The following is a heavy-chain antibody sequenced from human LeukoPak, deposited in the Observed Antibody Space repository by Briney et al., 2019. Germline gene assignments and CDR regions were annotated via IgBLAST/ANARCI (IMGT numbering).Heavy chain of an antibody. Sequence: PSETLSLTCTVSGGSISSSSYYWGWIRQPPGKGLEWVGSIYYSGSTYYNPSLKSRVTISVDTSKNHFSLKLSSVTAADTAVYYCARLYDFWSGCVVGFIDYWGQGTLVTVSS. D-gene: IGHD3-3*01. CDR1: GGSISSSSYY. CDR2: IYYSGST. CDR3: ARLYDFWSGCVVGFIDY. J-gene: IGHJ4*02. V-gene: IGHV4-39*02.